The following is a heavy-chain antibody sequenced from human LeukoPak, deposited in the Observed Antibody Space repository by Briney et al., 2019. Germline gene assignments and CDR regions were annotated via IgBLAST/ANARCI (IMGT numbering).Heavy chain of an antibody. CDR1: GFTFSSYW. Sequence: PGGSLRLSCAASGFTFSSYWMSWVRQAPGKGLEWVANIKQDGSEKYYVDSVKGRFTISRDNAKNSLYLQMNSLRAEDTAVYYCARDRKRWLQWHIDYWGQGTLVTVSS. CDR2: IKQDGSEK. J-gene: IGHJ4*02. D-gene: IGHD5-24*01. V-gene: IGHV3-7*01. CDR3: ARDRKRWLQWHIDY.